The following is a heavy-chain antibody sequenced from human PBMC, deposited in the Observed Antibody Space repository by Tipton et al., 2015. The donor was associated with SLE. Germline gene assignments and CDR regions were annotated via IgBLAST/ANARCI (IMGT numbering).Heavy chain of an antibody. D-gene: IGHD4-11*01. CDR1: GGSISSGDYY. Sequence: TLSLTCTVSGGSISSGDYYWSWIRQPPGKGLEWIGYIYYSGSTYYNPSLKSRVTISVDTSKNQFSLKLSSVTAADTAVYYCATLDYTGWYFDYWGQGTLVTVSS. CDR3: ATLDYTGWYFDY. CDR2: IYYSGST. V-gene: IGHV4-30-4*08. J-gene: IGHJ4*02.